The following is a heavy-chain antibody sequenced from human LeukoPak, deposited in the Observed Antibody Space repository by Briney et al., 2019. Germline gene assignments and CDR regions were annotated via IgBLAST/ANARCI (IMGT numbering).Heavy chain of an antibody. CDR1: GGPISIGGYY. Sequence: SETLSLTCTVSGGPISIGGYYWSWVRQHPGKGLGWIGYMYFGGNTYYNPSLKSRVTISADTSKNQFSLKLSSVTAADTAVYYCARGDYYDSSGYYYVRYWGQGTQVTVSS. J-gene: IGHJ4*02. CDR3: ARGDYYDSSGYYYVRY. CDR2: MYFGGNT. D-gene: IGHD3-22*01. V-gene: IGHV4-31*03.